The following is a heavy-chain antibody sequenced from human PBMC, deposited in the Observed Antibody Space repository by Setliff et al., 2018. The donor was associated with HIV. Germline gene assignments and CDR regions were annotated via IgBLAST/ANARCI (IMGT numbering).Heavy chain of an antibody. J-gene: IGHJ6*02. CDR2: INPNSGGT. CDR3: ARNSSGWYYSNYYYYGMDV. V-gene: IGHV1-2*02. CDR1: GYTFTSDY. D-gene: IGHD6-19*01. Sequence: ASVKVSCKASGYTFTSDYIHWVRQAPGQGLEWMGWINPNSGGTNYAQKFQGRVTMTRDTSISTAYMELSRLRSDDTAVYYCARNSSGWYYSNYYYYGMDVWGQGTTVTVSS.